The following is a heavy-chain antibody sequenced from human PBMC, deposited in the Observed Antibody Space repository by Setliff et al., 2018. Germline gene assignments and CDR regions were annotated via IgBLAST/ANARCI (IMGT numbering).Heavy chain of an antibody. Sequence: PGESLKISCAASGFTFDDYTMHWVRQAPGKGLEWVSLISWDGGSTYYADSVKGRFTISRDNSKNSLYLQMNSLRTEDTALYYCAKVAVSSWHIQNKYGMDVWGQGTTVTVSS. CDR3: AKVAVSSWHIQNKYGMDV. V-gene: IGHV3-43*01. CDR1: GFTFDDYT. J-gene: IGHJ6*02. CDR2: ISWDGGST. D-gene: IGHD6-13*01.